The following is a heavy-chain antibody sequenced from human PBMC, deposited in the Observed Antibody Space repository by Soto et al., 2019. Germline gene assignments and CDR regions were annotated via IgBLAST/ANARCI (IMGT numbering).Heavy chain of an antibody. Sequence: GGSLRLSCASSGFTFSSYAMSWVRQAPGKGLEWVSAISGSGGSTYYADSVKGRFTISRDNSKNTLYLQMNSLRAEDTAVYYCAKDPWRYYGSGSYYPHWGQGTLVTVSS. CDR2: ISGSGGST. V-gene: IGHV3-23*01. CDR3: AKDPWRYYGSGSYYPH. J-gene: IGHJ4*02. D-gene: IGHD3-10*01. CDR1: GFTFSSYA.